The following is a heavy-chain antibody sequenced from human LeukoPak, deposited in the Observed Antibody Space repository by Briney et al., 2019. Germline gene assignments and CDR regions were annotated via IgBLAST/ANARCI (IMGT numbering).Heavy chain of an antibody. CDR1: GFTFSTYA. J-gene: IGHJ4*02. Sequence: PGGSLRLSCAASGFTFSTYAMSRVRQAPGKGLEWVSAISNSDSSTYCADSVKGRFTISRDTSKNTLYLQMNSLRAEDTAVYYCAKGRTLDYWGQGTLVPVSS. V-gene: IGHV3-23*01. CDR3: AKGRTLDY. CDR2: ISNSDSST.